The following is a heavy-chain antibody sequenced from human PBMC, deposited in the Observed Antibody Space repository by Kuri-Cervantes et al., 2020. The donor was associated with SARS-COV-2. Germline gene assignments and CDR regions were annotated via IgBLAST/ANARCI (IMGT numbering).Heavy chain of an antibody. D-gene: IGHD1-26*01. CDR3: ARAGGGIVGANHFDY. Sequence: ASVKVSCKASGYTFSNHAIHWVRQAPGQGLEWMGWINTATGNTHYSQKFQGRVTITRDTAASTEFMELNSLRSDDTAVYYCARAGGGIVGANHFDYWGQGTLVTVSS. J-gene: IGHJ4*02. CDR2: INTATGNT. V-gene: IGHV1-3*04. CDR1: GYTFSNHA.